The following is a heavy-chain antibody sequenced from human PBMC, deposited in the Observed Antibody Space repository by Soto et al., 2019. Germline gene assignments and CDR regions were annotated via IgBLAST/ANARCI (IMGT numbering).Heavy chain of an antibody. CDR2: IYYSGIT. Sequence: PSETLSLTCTVSGSSISSGDYYWSWFGHPPGKGLEWIGYIYYSGITYYNPSLKSRVTISVDTSKNQFSLKLSSVTAADTAVYYCARESNVVVVAATLGDYGMDVWGQGTTVTVSS. J-gene: IGHJ6*02. CDR1: GSSISSGDYY. D-gene: IGHD2-15*01. CDR3: ARESNVVVVAATLGDYGMDV. V-gene: IGHV4-30-4*01.